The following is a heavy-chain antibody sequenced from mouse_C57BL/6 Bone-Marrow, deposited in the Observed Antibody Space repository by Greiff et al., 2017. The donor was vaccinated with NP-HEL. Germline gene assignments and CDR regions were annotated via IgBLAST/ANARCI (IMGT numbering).Heavy chain of an antibody. V-gene: IGHV2-2*01. CDR3: ARTNPIYLYVAMDY. CDR2: IWSGGST. D-gene: IGHD5-5*01. Sequence: VKLQESGPGLVQPSQSLSITCTVSGFSLTSYGVHWVRQSPGKGLEWLGVIWSGGSTDYNAAFISRLSISKDNSKSQVFFKMNSLQADDTAIYYCARTNPIYLYVAMDYWGQGTSVTVSS. J-gene: IGHJ4*01. CDR1: GFSLTSYG.